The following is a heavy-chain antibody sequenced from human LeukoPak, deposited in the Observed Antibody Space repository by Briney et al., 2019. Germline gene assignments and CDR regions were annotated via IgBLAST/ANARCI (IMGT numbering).Heavy chain of an antibody. Sequence: SETLSLTCTVSGGSISSYYWSWIRRPPGKGLEWIGYIYYSGSTNYNPSLKSRVTISVDTSKNQFSLKLSSVTAADTAVYYCARGIQRRFDYWGQGTLVTVSS. CDR2: IYYSGST. CDR3: ARGIQRRFDY. CDR1: GGSISSYY. V-gene: IGHV4-59*01. D-gene: IGHD6-25*01. J-gene: IGHJ4*02.